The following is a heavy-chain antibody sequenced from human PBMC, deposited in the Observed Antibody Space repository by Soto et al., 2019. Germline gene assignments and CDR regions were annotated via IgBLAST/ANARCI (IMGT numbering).Heavy chain of an antibody. D-gene: IGHD1-26*01. CDR2: INHSGST. J-gene: IGHJ3*02. V-gene: IGHV4-34*01. Sequence: QVQLQQWGAGLLKPSETLSLTCAVYGGSFSGYYWSWIRQPPGKGLEWIGEINHSGSTNYNPSLKSRVTISVDTSKNQFSLKLSSVTAADTAVYYCARIEWEPNDAFDIWGQGTMVTVSS. CDR3: ARIEWEPNDAFDI. CDR1: GGSFSGYY.